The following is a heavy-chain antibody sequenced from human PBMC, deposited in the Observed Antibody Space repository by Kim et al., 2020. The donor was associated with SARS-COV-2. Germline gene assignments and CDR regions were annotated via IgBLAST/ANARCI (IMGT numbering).Heavy chain of an antibody. D-gene: IGHD6-13*01. J-gene: IGHJ4*02. Sequence: ASVKVSCKASGYTFTGYYMHWVRQAPGQGLEWMGWINPNSGGTNYAQKFQGRVTMTRDTSISTAYMELSRLRSDDTAVYYCARSGSIRIAAAGYPLDYWGQGTLVTVSS. V-gene: IGHV1-2*02. CDR3: ARSGSIRIAAAGYPLDY. CDR1: GYTFTGYY. CDR2: INPNSGGT.